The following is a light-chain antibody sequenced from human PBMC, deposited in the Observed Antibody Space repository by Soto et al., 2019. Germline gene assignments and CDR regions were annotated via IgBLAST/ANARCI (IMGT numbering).Light chain of an antibody. Sequence: EIVMTQSPATLSVSPGETATLSCRASQSVSYNLAWYQQKPGQGPRLLIYGAFTRATGIPARFSGSGSGTEFTLTISSLQSEDFAVYYCQQYKNWLPLTFRGGTKVEIK. V-gene: IGKV3-15*01. CDR3: QQYKNWLPLT. J-gene: IGKJ4*01. CDR2: GAF. CDR1: QSVSYN.